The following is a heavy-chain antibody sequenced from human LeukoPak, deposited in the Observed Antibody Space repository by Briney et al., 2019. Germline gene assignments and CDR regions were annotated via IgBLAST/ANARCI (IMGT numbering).Heavy chain of an antibody. Sequence: ESLKISCKGSGSSFTSYWIGWVRQLPGKGLEWMGIIYPGDSDTRYSPSFQGQVTISADKSISTAYLQWSSLKASDTAMYYCAREYYYGSGSYPDAFDIWGQGTMVTVSS. CDR1: GSSFTSYW. V-gene: IGHV5-51*01. D-gene: IGHD3-10*01. CDR3: AREYYYGSGSYPDAFDI. CDR2: IYPGDSDT. J-gene: IGHJ3*02.